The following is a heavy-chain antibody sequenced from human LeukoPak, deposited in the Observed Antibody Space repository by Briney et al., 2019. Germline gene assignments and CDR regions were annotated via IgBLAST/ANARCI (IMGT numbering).Heavy chain of an antibody. CDR2: INWNGGNT. D-gene: IGHD5-18*01. CDR3: ARDRGVDTAMVNWFDP. V-gene: IGHV3-20*04. J-gene: IGHJ5*02. CDR1: GFTFSSYA. Sequence: GGSLRLSCAASGFTFSSYAMHWVRQAPGKGLEWVSGINWNGGNTGYADSVKGRFTISRDNAKNSLYLQMNSLRAEDTALYYCARDRGVDTAMVNWFDPWGQGTLVTVSS.